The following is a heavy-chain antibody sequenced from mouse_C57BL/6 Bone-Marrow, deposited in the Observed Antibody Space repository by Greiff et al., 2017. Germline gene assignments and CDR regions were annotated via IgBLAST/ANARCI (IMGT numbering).Heavy chain of an antibody. J-gene: IGHJ2*01. D-gene: IGHD1-1*02. CDR1: GYTFTSYG. CDR3: ARSGYYAMDY. V-gene: IGHV1-81*01. CDR2: IYPRSGNT. Sequence: QVQLKESGAELARPGASVKLSCKASGYTFTSYGISWVKQRTGQGLEWIGEIYPRSGNTYYNEKFKGKATLTADKSSSTAYMELRSLTSEDSAVYFCARSGYYAMDYWGQGTTLTVSS.